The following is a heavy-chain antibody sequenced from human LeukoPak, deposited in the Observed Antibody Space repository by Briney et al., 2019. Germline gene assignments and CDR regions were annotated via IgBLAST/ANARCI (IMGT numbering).Heavy chain of an antibody. CDR1: GYTFTSYA. D-gene: IGHD4-11*01. V-gene: IGHV1-3*01. J-gene: IGHJ6*02. CDR2: INAGNGNT. Sequence: GASVKVSCKASGYTFTSYAMHWVRQAPGQRLEWMGWINAGNGNTKYSQKFQGRVTITRDTSASTAYMELSSLRSEDTAVYYCARDLGTVTKPPYYYYGMDVWGQGTTVTVSS. CDR3: ARDLGTVTKPPYYYYGMDV.